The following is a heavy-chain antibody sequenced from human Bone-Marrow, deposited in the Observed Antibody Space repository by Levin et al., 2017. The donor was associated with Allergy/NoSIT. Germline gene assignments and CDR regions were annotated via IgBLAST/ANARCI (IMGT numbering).Heavy chain of an antibody. Sequence: ETLSLTCAASGFTFTSYWMHWVRQAPGKGLVWVSRINGDGSGTIYADSVKGRFTISRDNAENTLYLHMSSLRVEDTAVYYCARGGSGHGFDIWGQGTMVTVSS. CDR2: INGDGSGT. J-gene: IGHJ3*02. CDR3: ARGGSGHGFDI. CDR1: GFTFTSYW. D-gene: IGHD3-16*01. V-gene: IGHV3-74*01.